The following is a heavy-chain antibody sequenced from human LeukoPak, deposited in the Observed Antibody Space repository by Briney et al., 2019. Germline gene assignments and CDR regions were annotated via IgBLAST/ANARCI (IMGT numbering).Heavy chain of an antibody. D-gene: IGHD3-22*01. CDR2: IYYSGST. J-gene: IGHJ4*02. CDR3: ARLGSTYYYASSGYREEPGGY. Sequence: PSETLSLTCAVPGGSISSSSYYWGWIRQPPGKGLECIGSIYYSGSTYYNPSLKSRVTISVDTSKNQFSLKLSSVTAADTAVYYCARLGSTYYYASSGYREEPGGYWGQGTLVTVSS. V-gene: IGHV4-39*01. CDR1: GGSISSSSYY.